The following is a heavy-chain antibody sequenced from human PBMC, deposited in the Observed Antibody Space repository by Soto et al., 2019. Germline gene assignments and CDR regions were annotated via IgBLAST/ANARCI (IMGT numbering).Heavy chain of an antibody. CDR3: ARDYGDYTFDY. Sequence: SETPSLTGTVSIGSISSSSYYWGWIRQPPGKGLEWIGSIYYSGSTYYNPSLKSRVTISVDTSKNQFSLKLSSVTAADTAVYYCARDYGDYTFDYWGQGILVTVS. V-gene: IGHV4-39*01. D-gene: IGHD4-17*01. J-gene: IGHJ4*02. CDR1: IGSISSSSYY. CDR2: IYYSGST.